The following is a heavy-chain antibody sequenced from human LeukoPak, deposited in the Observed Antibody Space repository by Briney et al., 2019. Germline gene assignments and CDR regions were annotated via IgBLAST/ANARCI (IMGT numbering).Heavy chain of an antibody. Sequence: ASVKVSCKASGYTFTDYYLHWVRQAHGQGLEWLGRINPNTGATNYAQKFQGRVTMTTDTSISTAYMELSRLTSDDTAVYFCATLYGDYRPILDYWGQGTLVTVSP. CDR3: ATLYGDYRPILDY. CDR2: INPNTGAT. CDR1: GYTFTDYY. J-gene: IGHJ4*02. V-gene: IGHV1-2*06. D-gene: IGHD4-17*01.